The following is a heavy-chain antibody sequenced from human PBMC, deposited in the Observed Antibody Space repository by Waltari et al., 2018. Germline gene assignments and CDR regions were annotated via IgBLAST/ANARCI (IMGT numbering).Heavy chain of an antibody. J-gene: IGHJ6*03. D-gene: IGHD3-16*01. CDR1: GGSFSGYY. Sequence: QVQLQQWGAGLLKPSETLSLTCAVYGGSFSGYYWSWILQPPGKGLEWLGEINHSGSTNYNPSLKSRVTISVDTSKNQFSLKLSSVTAADTAVYYCARQRLRHYYYYYMDVWGKGTTVTVSS. V-gene: IGHV4-34*01. CDR3: ARQRLRHYYYYYMDV. CDR2: INHSGST.